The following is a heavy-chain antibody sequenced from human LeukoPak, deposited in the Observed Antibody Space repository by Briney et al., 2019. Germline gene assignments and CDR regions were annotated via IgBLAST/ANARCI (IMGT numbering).Heavy chain of an antibody. V-gene: IGHV5-51*01. Sequence: GESLKISCEGSGYSFTTYWIGWVCQMPGKGLEWMGVTYPGGSDTRYSPSFQGQVTISADKSINTAYLQWSSLKASGSAMYYCARVAVAGLHDAFDIWGQGTMVTVSS. D-gene: IGHD6-19*01. J-gene: IGHJ3*02. CDR2: TYPGGSDT. CDR1: GYSFTTYW. CDR3: ARVAVAGLHDAFDI.